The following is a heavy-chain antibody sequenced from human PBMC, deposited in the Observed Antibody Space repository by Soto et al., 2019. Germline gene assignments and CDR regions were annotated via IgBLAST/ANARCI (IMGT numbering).Heavy chain of an antibody. CDR3: ATDFAYFGS. CDR1: GGSFKSGSYS. V-gene: IGHV4-61*01. D-gene: IGHD3-3*01. CDR2: VYHTGRT. Sequence: PSETLSLTCTVSGGSFKSGSYSWSWIRQPPGKGLEWIGYVYHTGRTSYNPSLKSRVSISMDTSKNQFSLNLDSVTAADTAVCFCATDFAYFGSWRQGTLVTLSS. J-gene: IGHJ4*02.